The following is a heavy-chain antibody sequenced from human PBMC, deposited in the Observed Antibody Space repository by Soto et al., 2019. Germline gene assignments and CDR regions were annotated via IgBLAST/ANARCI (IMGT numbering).Heavy chain of an antibody. D-gene: IGHD6-13*01. CDR3: AKDSLPGIAASGTVY. V-gene: IGHV3-23*01. J-gene: IGHJ4*02. CDR2: VTGRDTYT. Sequence: EMQLLESGGGLVQTGGSLRLSCVASGFTFSHYAMSWVRQFPGKGLEWVAVVTGRDTYTEYAESVKGRFTISRDNSRNTLYLQMNSLRVEDTALYSCAKDSLPGIAASGTVYWGQGTLVTVSS. CDR1: GFTFSHYA.